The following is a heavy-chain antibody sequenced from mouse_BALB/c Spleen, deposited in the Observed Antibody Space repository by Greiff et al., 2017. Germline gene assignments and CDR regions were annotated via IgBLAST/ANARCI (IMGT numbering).Heavy chain of an antibody. J-gene: IGHJ2*01. Sequence: QVQLQQSGPGLVAPSQSLSITCTVSGFSLTDYGVSWIRQPPGKGLEWLGVIWGGGSTYYNSALKSRLSISKDNSKSQVFLKMNSLQTDDTAMYYCAKHGLLRPYYFDYWGQGTTLTVSS. D-gene: IGHD1-2*01. CDR1: GFSLTDYG. CDR3: AKHGLLRPYYFDY. V-gene: IGHV2-6-5*01. CDR2: IWGGGST.